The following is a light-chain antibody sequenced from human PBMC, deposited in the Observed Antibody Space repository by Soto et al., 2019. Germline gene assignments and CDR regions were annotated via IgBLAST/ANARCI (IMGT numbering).Light chain of an antibody. CDR1: SSNIGAGHD. CDR2: GNS. V-gene: IGLV1-40*01. J-gene: IGLJ1*01. Sequence: QSVLTQPPSVSVAPGQRVTISCTGSSSNIGAGHDVHWYQHLPGTAPKLLIYGNSNRPSGVPDRFSGSKSGTSASLAITGLQAEDEADYYCQSYDSSLSGSEVFGTGTKVTVL. CDR3: QSYDSSLSGSEV.